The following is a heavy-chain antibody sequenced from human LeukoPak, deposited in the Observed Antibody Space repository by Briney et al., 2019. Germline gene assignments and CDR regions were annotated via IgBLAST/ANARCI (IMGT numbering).Heavy chain of an antibody. CDR3: ARGEQWSVGPFDY. CDR1: GYTFTGYY. J-gene: IGHJ4*02. CDR2: INPNSGGT. V-gene: IGHV1-2*02. Sequence: ASVKVSCKASGYTFTGYYMHWVRQAPGQGLEWMGWINPNSGGTNYAQKFQGRVTMTRDTSISTAYMELSRLRSDDTAVYYCARGEQWSVGPFDYWGQGTLVTVSS. D-gene: IGHD6-19*01.